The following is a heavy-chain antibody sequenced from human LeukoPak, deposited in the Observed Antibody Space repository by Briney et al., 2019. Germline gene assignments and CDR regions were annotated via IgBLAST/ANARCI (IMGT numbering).Heavy chain of an antibody. CDR3: TREGVYSPDPSSYHRDAFDI. D-gene: IGHD3-16*02. CDR2: IIPILDVA. J-gene: IGHJ3*02. Sequence: ASVKVSCKASGGSFNSYVITWVRQAPGQGLEWMGRIIPILDVANFAQKFQGRVTITADKSTNTAHMELSGLRSEDTAVYYCTREGVYSPDPSSYHRDAFDIWGQGTVVTVSS. V-gene: IGHV1-69*04. CDR1: GGSFNSYV.